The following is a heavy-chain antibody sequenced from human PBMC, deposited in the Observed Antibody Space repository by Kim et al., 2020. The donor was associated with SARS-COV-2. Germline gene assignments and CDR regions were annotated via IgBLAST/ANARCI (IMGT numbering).Heavy chain of an antibody. Sequence: SETLSLTCTVSGGSVSSGSYYWSWIRQPPGKGLEWIGYIYYSGSTNYNPSLKSRVTISVDTSKNQFSLKLSSVTAADTAVYYCARGVVAAFFDYWGQGTLVTVSS. CDR2: IYYSGST. V-gene: IGHV4-61*01. CDR3: ARGVVAAFFDY. D-gene: IGHD2-15*01. J-gene: IGHJ4*02. CDR1: GGSVSSGSYY.